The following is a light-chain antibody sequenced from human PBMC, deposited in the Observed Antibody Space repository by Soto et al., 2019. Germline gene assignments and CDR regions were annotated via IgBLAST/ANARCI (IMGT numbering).Light chain of an antibody. CDR2: LGS. J-gene: IGKJ1*01. CDR3: MQALQTPT. V-gene: IGKV2-28*01. Sequence: DIVMTQSPLSLPVTPGEPASISCRSSQSLLHSNGYNYLDWYLQKPGQSPQLLIYLGSNRASGVPDRFSGSGSGTDFKLKISRVEADDVGVYYCMQALQTPTFGQGTKVEIK. CDR1: QSLLHSNGYNY.